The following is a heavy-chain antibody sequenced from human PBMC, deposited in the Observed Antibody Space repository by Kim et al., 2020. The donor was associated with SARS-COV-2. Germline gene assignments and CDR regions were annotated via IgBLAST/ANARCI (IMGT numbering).Heavy chain of an antibody. CDR2: IWYDGSKQ. V-gene: IGHV3-33*01. CDR3: ARFFGTQLDS. J-gene: IGHJ5*01. Sequence: GGYLRLSCAASGSNFGSHHMHWVRQAPGKGLEWVAVIWYDGSKQYYADSMKGRFTISRDNSKNMLFLQMNSLRAEDTALYYCARFFGTQLDSWGQGTLVTASS. CDR1: GSNFGSHH. D-gene: IGHD3-10*01.